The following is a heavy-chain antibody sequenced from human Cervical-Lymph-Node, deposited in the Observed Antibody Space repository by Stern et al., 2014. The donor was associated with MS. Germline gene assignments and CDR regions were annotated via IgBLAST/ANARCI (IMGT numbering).Heavy chain of an antibody. Sequence: VQLEESGGGVVQPGKSLRLSCEASGFTFSKYGMHWVRQAPGKGLDWVAVVSNDGGVNYHADSVKGRFTISRSNSQNTLYLQMNSLRPEDTAVYYCAKEGGQAGDTRYSFDYWGQGISVTVSS. J-gene: IGHJ4*02. CDR1: GFTFSKYG. V-gene: IGHV3-30*18. CDR2: VSNDGGVN. D-gene: IGHD5-18*01. CDR3: AKEGGQAGDTRYSFDY.